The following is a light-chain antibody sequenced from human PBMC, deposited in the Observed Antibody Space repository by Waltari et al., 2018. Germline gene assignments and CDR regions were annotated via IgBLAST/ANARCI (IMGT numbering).Light chain of an antibody. CDR1: QSVSSTY. CDR2: GAS. CDR3: QQYGSPWT. Sequence: EIVLAQSPGTLSLSPGERATLSCRASQSVSSTYLAWYQQKPGQAPRLLIYGASTRASGIPGRFSGSGAGTDFTLTISRLEPEDSAVYYCQQYGSPWTFGLGTKVEIK. J-gene: IGKJ1*01. V-gene: IGKV3-20*01.